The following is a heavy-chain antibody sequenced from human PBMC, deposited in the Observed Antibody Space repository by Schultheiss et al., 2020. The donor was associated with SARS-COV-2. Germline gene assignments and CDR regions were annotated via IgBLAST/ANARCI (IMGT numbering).Heavy chain of an antibody. CDR3: ARDGGIVVVPAEGDYYYGMDV. D-gene: IGHD2-2*01. CDR1: GYTFTGYY. J-gene: IGHJ6*02. Sequence: ASVKVSCKASGYTFTGYYMHWVRQAPGQGLEWMGRINPNSGGTNYAQKFQGRVTMTRDTSISTAYMELSRLRSDDTAVYYCARDGGIVVVPAEGDYYYGMDVWGQGTTVTVSS. CDR2: INPNSGGT. V-gene: IGHV1-2*06.